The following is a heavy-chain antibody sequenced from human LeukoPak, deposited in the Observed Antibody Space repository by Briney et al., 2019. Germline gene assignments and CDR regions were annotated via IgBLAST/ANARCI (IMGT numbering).Heavy chain of an antibody. J-gene: IGHJ4*02. V-gene: IGHV3-7*01. CDR1: GFTFSNYW. Sequence: PGGSLRLSCAGSGFTFSNYWMTWVRQAPGKGLEWVAHINQDGSEEHYMDSAKARFTISRDNAKNSLSLQMNSLRAEDTAVYYCVRDGGVSGYDLLDYWGQGTLVTVSS. CDR3: VRDGGVSGYDLLDY. CDR2: INQDGSEE. D-gene: IGHD5-12*01.